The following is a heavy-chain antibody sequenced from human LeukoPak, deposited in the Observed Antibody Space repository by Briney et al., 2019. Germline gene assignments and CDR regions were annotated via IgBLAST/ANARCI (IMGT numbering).Heavy chain of an antibody. Sequence: GSLRLSCEVSGFSFSGYYMNWLRQAPGKGLEWIGEINHSGSTNYNPSLKSRVTISVDTSKNQFSLKLSSVTAADTAVYYCARGRISGYSGYDGNDYWGQGTLVTVSS. D-gene: IGHD5-12*01. J-gene: IGHJ4*02. V-gene: IGHV4-34*01. CDR2: INHSGST. CDR1: GFSFSGYY. CDR3: ARGRISGYSGYDGNDY.